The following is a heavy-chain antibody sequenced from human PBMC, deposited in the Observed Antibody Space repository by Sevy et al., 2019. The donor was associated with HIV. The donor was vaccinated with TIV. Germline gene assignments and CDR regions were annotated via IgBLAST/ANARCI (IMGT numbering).Heavy chain of an antibody. D-gene: IGHD5-18*01. J-gene: IGHJ6*02. CDR2: ISYDGSNK. V-gene: IGHV3-30-3*01. CDR1: GFTFSSYA. Sequence: GGSLRLSCAASGFTFSSYAMHWVRQAPGKGLEWVAVISYDGSNKYYAHSVKGRFTISRDNSKNTLYLQMNSLRAEDTAVYYCARGMSQIQLWFHGMDVWGQGTTVTVSS. CDR3: ARGMSQIQLWFHGMDV.